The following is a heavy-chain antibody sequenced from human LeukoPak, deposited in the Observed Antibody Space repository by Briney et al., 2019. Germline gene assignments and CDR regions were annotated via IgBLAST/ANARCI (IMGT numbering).Heavy chain of an antibody. CDR3: ARDPRGDFWSGLSTFDY. V-gene: IGHV1-18*01. Sequence: ASVKVSRKASGYTFTSYGISWVRQAPGQGLEWMGWISAYNGNTNYAQKLQGRVTMTTDTSTSTAYMELRSLRSDDTAVYYCARDPRGDFWSGLSTFDYWGQGTLVTVSS. D-gene: IGHD3-3*01. J-gene: IGHJ4*02. CDR1: GYTFTSYG. CDR2: ISAYNGNT.